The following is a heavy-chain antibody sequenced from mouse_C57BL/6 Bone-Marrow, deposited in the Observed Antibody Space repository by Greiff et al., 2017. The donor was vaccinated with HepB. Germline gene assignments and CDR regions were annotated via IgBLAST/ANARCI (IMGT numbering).Heavy chain of an antibody. J-gene: IGHJ3*01. D-gene: IGHD1-1*01. V-gene: IGHV7-4*01. CDR1: GFTFNDYQ. CDR3: VKAVSSGSSYTWFAY. CDR2: IRNKANGYTT. Sequence: EVKLVESGGGLVQPGASLRLSCAASGFTFNDYQMSWVRQAPGKAPEWLALIRNKANGYTTEYTASVKGRFTISRDNSQNILYLQMNTLRAEDSVTYYCVKAVSSGSSYTWFAYWGQGTLVTVSA.